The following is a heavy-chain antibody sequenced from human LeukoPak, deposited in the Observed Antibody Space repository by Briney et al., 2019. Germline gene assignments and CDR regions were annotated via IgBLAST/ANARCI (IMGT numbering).Heavy chain of an antibody. CDR2: ISGSGGST. Sequence: GGSLRPSCAASGFTFSSYAISWVRQAPGKGLEWVSAISGSGGSTYYADSVKGRFTISRDNSKNTLYLQMNSLRAEDTAVYYCAKSMVRGVIITGSYGMAVWGQGTTVTVSS. CDR1: GFTFSSYA. CDR3: AKSMVRGVIITGSYGMAV. D-gene: IGHD3-10*01. J-gene: IGHJ6*02. V-gene: IGHV3-23*01.